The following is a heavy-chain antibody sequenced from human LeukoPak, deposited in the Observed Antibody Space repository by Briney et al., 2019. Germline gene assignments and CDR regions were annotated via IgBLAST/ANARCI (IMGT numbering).Heavy chain of an antibody. D-gene: IGHD2-15*01. CDR2: ISYDGSNK. CDR1: GFTFSSYG. V-gene: IGHV3-30*18. CDR3: AKDRYCSGGSCNLYYYYYGMDV. Sequence: GRSLRLSCAAPGFTFSSYGMHWVRQAPGKGLEWVAVISYDGSNKYYADSVKGRFTISRDNSKNTLYLQMNSLRAEDTAVYYCAKDRYCSGGSCNLYYYYYGMDVWGQGTTVTVSS. J-gene: IGHJ6*02.